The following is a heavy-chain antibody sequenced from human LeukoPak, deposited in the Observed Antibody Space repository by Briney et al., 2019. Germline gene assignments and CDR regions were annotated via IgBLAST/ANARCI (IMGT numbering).Heavy chain of an antibody. Sequence: PSETLSLTCTVSGGSISSSSYYWGWIRQPPGKGLEWIGSIYYSGSTYYNPSLKSRVTISVDTSKNQFSLKLSSVTAADTAVYYCARDLSYNWNDGGRFDPWGQGTLVTVSS. J-gene: IGHJ5*02. CDR3: ARDLSYNWNDGGRFDP. CDR2: IYYSGST. CDR1: GGSISSSSYY. D-gene: IGHD1-20*01. V-gene: IGHV4-39*07.